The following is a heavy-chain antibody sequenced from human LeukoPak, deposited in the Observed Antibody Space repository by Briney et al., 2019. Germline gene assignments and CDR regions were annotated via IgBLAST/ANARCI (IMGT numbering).Heavy chain of an antibody. Sequence: ASVTVSCKASGYTFTGYFMHWVRQAPGQGLEWMGWINPNSGGTNYQGRVTMTRDTSISTAYMELSRLTSDDTAVYYCARDILTDDAFDIWGQGTMVTVSS. CDR3: ARDILTDDAFDI. D-gene: IGHD7-27*01. V-gene: IGHV1-2*02. CDR1: GYTFTGYF. J-gene: IGHJ3*02. CDR2: INPNSGGT.